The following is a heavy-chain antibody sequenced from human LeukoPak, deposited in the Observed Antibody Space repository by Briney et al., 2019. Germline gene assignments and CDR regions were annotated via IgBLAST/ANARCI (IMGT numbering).Heavy chain of an antibody. CDR1: GGSISSYY. J-gene: IGHJ4*02. CDR2: IYYSGST. CDR3: AREADEGLFDY. Sequence: SETLSLTCTVSGGSISSYYWSWIRQPPGKGLEWIGYIYYSGSTNYNPSLKSRVTISVDTSKNQFSLKLSSGTAADTAVYYCAREADEGLFDYWGQGTLVTVSS. V-gene: IGHV4-59*01.